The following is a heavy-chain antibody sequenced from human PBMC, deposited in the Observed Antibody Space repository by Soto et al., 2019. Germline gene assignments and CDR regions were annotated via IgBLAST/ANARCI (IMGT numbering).Heavy chain of an antibody. V-gene: IGHV3-15*07. CDR3: VTDEVPQ. CDR1: GFRLSDAW. J-gene: IGHJ4*02. Sequence: EVQVVESGGGLVKPGGSLRLSCAASGFRLSDAWVHWVRQAPGKGLQWVGRIKRDADGGTTDYAAPVKGRFIISRDESKNTLFLHMNSLISDDTGVYDCVTDEVPQWGQGTLVTVSP. CDR2: IKRDADGGTT.